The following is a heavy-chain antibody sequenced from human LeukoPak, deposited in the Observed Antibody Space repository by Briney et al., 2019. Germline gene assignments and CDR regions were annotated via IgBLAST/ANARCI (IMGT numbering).Heavy chain of an antibody. CDR2: INSDGSST. CDR3: ASRWWYFDL. CDR1: GFAFSSDW. V-gene: IGHV3-74*03. Sequence: TGGSLRLSCAASGFAFSSDWMHWVRQAPGKGLVWVSRINSDGSSTTYADSVKGRFTISRDHAKNTLYLQMNSLRAEDTALYYCASRWWYFDLWGRGTLVTVTS. J-gene: IGHJ2*01. D-gene: IGHD6-13*01.